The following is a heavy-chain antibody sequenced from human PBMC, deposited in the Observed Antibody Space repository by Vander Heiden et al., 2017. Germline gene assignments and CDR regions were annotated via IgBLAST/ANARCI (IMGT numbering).Heavy chain of an antibody. V-gene: IGHV3-23*01. CDR1: GSAFRSYA. CDR3: AKCSRGYWYFDL. CDR2: IRGSGGSA. J-gene: IGHJ2*01. Sequence: VSVLESGGGLVQSGGSVRLYCPASGSAFRSYAMNWVRQAPGKGLEWVSAIRGSGGSAFYADSVKGRFTISRDNSNNTLYLQMNSLRAEDTAVYYCAKCSRGYWYFDLWGRGTLVTVSS.